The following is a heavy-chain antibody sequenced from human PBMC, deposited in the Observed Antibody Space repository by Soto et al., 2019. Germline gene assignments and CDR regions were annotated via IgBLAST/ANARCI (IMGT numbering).Heavy chain of an antibody. D-gene: IGHD2-2*01. V-gene: IGHV3-23*01. CDR3: ARYIPGVRYYGMDV. CDR2: ISDSGTLT. CDR1: GFTFSSYA. Sequence: EVQLLESGGGLVQPGGSLRLSCAASGFTFSSYAMKWVRQAPGKGLEWVSLISDSGTLTYYADSVKGRFTISRDNSGNTLFLQIYSLRAEDTAVYYCARYIPGVRYYGMDVWGQGTTVTVSS. J-gene: IGHJ6*02.